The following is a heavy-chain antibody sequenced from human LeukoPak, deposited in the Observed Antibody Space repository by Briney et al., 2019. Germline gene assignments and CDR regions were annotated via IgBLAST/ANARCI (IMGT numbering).Heavy chain of an antibody. V-gene: IGHV3-30*04. D-gene: IGHD3-22*01. J-gene: IGHJ6*03. CDR3: ARDYYDSSGYYPYYYYMDV. Sequence: GGSLRLSCAASGFTFGSYAMHWVRQAPGKGLEWVAVISYDGSNKYYADSVKGRFTISRDNSKNTLYLQMNSLRAEDTAVYYCARDYYDSSGYYPYYYYMDVWGKGTTVTVSS. CDR1: GFTFGSYA. CDR2: ISYDGSNK.